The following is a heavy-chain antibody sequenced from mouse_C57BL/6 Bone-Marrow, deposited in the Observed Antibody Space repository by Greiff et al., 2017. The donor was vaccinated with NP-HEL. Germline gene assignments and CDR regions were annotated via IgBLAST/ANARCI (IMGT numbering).Heavy chain of an antibody. V-gene: IGHV1-15*01. CDR3: TRRRVSTFLYDD. J-gene: IGHJ2*01. D-gene: IGHD5-1*01. CDR1: GYTFTDYE. CDR2: IDPETGGT. Sequence: QVQLQQSGAELVRPGASVTLSCKASGYTFTDYEMHWVKQTPVHGLEWIGAIDPETGGTAYNQKFKGKAILTADKSSSTAYMELRSLTSEDSAVYCCTRRRVSTFLYDDWGQCTTLSVAS.